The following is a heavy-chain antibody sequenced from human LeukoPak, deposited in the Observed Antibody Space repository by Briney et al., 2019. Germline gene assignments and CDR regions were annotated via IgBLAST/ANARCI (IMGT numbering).Heavy chain of an antibody. J-gene: IGHJ5*02. Sequence: SQTLSLTCTVSGGSISSGGYYWSWIRQPPGKGLEWIGYIYYSGSTNYNPSLKSRVTISVDTSKNQFSLKLSSVTAADTAVYYCARASEPMVRGPGFDPWGQGTLVTVSS. CDR1: GGSISSGGYY. D-gene: IGHD3-10*01. CDR2: IYYSGST. CDR3: ARASEPMVRGPGFDP. V-gene: IGHV4-61*08.